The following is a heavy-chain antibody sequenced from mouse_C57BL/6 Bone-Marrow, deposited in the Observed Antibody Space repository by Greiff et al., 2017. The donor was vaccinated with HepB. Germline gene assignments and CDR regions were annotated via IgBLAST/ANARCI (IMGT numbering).Heavy chain of an antibody. D-gene: IGHD1-1*01. CDR3: ARLDYGSSAWFAY. CDR1: GYTFTDYN. J-gene: IGHJ3*01. Sequence: VHVKQSGPELVKPGASVKIPCKASGYTFTDYNMDWVKQSHGKSLEWIGDINPNNGGTIYNQKFKGKATLTVDKSSSTAYMELRSLTSEDTAVYYCARLDYGSSAWFAYWGQGTLVTVSA. CDR2: INPNNGGT. V-gene: IGHV1-18*01.